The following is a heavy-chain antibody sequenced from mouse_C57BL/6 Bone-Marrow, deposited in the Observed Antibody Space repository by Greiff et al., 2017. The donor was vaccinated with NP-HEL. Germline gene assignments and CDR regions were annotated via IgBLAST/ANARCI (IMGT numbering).Heavy chain of an antibody. CDR2: IYPRSGNT. J-gene: IGHJ4*01. CDR3: ARLRVYDGYYVYAMDY. CDR1: GYTFTSYG. Sequence: VQLQQSGAELARPGASVKLSCKASGYTFTSYGISWVKQRTGQGLEWIGEIYPRSGNTYYNEKFKGKATLTADKSSSTAYMELRSLTSEDSAVYYCARLRVYDGYYVYAMDYWGQGTSVTVSS. D-gene: IGHD2-3*01. V-gene: IGHV1-81*01.